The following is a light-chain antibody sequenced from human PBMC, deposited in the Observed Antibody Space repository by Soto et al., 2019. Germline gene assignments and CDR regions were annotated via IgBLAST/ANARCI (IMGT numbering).Light chain of an antibody. CDR1: SSDVGGYNF. CDR3: SSYSGTNNFV. CDR2: EVT. Sequence: LAQPPSASGSPGQSVTISCTGTSSDVGGYNFVSWYQQHPGKAPKLMIYEVTKRPSGVPDRFSGSKSGNTASLTVSGLQTEDEADYYCSSYSGTNNFVVGTGTKGTVL. J-gene: IGLJ1*01. V-gene: IGLV2-8*01.